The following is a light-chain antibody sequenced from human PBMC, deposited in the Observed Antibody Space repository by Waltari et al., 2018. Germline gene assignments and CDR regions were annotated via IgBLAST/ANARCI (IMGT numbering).Light chain of an antibody. V-gene: IGKV1-39*01. J-gene: IGKJ2*01. Sequence: DIQMTQSPSSLSASVGDRVTITCRASQSISSYLNWYQQKPGKAPKILISAAASLQSGVPSRFSGSGSGTDFTLTISXLQPEDFATYYCQQSYSTPYTFGQGTKLEIK. CDR1: QSISSY. CDR2: AAA. CDR3: QQSYSTPYT.